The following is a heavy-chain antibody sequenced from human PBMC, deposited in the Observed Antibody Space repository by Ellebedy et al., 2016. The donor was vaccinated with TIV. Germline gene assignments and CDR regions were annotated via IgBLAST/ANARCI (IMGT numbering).Heavy chain of an antibody. V-gene: IGHV4-61*01. CDR1: GGSVSSGSYY. J-gene: IGHJ4*02. CDR2: IYYSGST. D-gene: IGHD1-14*01. CDR3: AGIRTGAIDY. Sequence: GSLRLXXTVSGGSVSSGSYYWSWIRQPPGKGLEWIGYIYYSGSTNYNPSLKSRVTISVDTSKNQFSLRLSSVTAADTAVYYCAGIRTGAIDYWGQGTLVTVSS.